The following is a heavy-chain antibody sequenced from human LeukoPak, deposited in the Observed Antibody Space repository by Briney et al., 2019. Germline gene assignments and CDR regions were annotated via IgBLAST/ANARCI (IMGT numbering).Heavy chain of an antibody. V-gene: IGHV3-48*03. CDR2: ITTSSTTI. CDR3: VAHDPTSLY. CDR1: GFIFTNCE. D-gene: IGHD2-2*01. Sequence: PGGSLRLSCAASGFIFTNCEMNWVRQTPGKGLEWISYITTSSTTIYYTESVKGRFTISRDNAKSSLYLQMNSLRAEDTAVYYCVAHDPTSLYWGHGTLVTVSP. J-gene: IGHJ4*01.